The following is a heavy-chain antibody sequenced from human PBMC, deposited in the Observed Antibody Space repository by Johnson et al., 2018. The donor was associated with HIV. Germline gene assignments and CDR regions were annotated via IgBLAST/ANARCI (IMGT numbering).Heavy chain of an antibody. Sequence: VQLVESGGGVVQPGRSLRLSCAASGFTFSSYWMSWVRQAPGKGLEWVANIKQDGSEKYYVDSVKGRFTISRDNAKNSLYLQMNSLRAEDTALYYCARRGRTATDAFDIWGQGKMVTVSS. J-gene: IGHJ3*02. CDR1: GFTFSSYW. CDR2: IKQDGSEK. D-gene: IGHD2-15*01. V-gene: IGHV3-7*05. CDR3: ARRGRTATDAFDI.